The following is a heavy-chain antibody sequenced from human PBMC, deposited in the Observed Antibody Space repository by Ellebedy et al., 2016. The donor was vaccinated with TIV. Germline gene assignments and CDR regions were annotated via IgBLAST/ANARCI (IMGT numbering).Heavy chain of an antibody. D-gene: IGHD4-17*01. Sequence: PGGSLRLSCAASRFTLSSYAMSWVRQAPGKGLEWVSSISGSAGSTYYAGSVKGRFTISRDNSKNTLYLRMNRLRAEDTAVYYCAKDFIYGDYADSWGQGTLVTVSS. CDR1: RFTLSSYA. V-gene: IGHV3-23*01. CDR3: AKDFIYGDYADS. CDR2: ISGSAGST. J-gene: IGHJ4*02.